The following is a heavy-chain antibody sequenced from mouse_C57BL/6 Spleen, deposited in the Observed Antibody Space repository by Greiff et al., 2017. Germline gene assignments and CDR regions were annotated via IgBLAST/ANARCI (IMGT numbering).Heavy chain of an antibody. D-gene: IGHD2-4*01. J-gene: IGHJ4*01. V-gene: IGHV2-6-1*01. CDR2: IWSDGST. Sequence: VKLVESGPGLVAPSQSLSITCTVSGFSLTSYGVHWVRQPPGKGLEWLVVIWSDGSTTYNSALKSRLSISKDNSKSQVFLKMNSLQTDDTAMYYCARHGGLRRYYAMDYWGQGTSVTVSS. CDR3: ARHGGLRRYYAMDY. CDR1: GFSLTSYG.